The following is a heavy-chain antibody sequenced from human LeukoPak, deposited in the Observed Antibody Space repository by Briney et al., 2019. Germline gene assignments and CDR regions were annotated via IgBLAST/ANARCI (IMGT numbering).Heavy chain of an antibody. V-gene: IGHV5-51*01. CDR3: ARGARDGYNRYYYYYYMDV. CDR2: IYPGDSDT. Sequence: GESLKISCKGSGYSFTSYWIGWVRQMPGKGLEWMGIIYPGDSDTRYSPSLQGQVTISADKSISTAYLQWSSLKASDTAMYYCARGARDGYNRYYYYYYMDVWGKGTTVTISS. D-gene: IGHD5-24*01. CDR1: GYSFTSYW. J-gene: IGHJ6*03.